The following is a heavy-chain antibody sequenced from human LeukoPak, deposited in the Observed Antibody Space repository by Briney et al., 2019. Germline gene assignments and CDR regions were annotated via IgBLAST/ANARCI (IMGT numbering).Heavy chain of an antibody. CDR2: ISSSGTTI. Sequence: GGSLRLSCAASGFTFSSYDMNWVRQAPGKGLQWGSDISSSGTTIYYADSVKGRFTISRDNAKNSLYLQMNSLRAEDTAVYYCARKYCSTTSCPFDNWGQGTLVTVSS. D-gene: IGHD2-2*01. CDR1: GFTFSSYD. CDR3: ARKYCSTTSCPFDN. J-gene: IGHJ4*02. V-gene: IGHV3-48*03.